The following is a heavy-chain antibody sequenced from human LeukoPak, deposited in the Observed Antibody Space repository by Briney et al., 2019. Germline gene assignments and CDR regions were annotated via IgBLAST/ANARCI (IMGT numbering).Heavy chain of an antibody. CDR1: GYXFTGYH. CDR2: INPNSGTT. Sequence: ASVKVSCRAGGYXFTGYHIHWVRQAPGQGLEWLGWINPNSGTTNYAQKFQGRVTMTRDTSISTVYMELSRLTSDDTALYYCARDLGSGWYLFDNWGQGTLVTVSS. D-gene: IGHD6-19*01. V-gene: IGHV1-2*02. CDR3: ARDLGSGWYLFDN. J-gene: IGHJ4*02.